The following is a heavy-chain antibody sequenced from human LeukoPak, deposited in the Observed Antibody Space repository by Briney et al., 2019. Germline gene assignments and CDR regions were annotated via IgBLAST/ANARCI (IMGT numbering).Heavy chain of an antibody. J-gene: IGHJ4*02. V-gene: IGHV3-21*01. CDR2: ISSSSSYI. D-gene: IGHD5-12*01. Sequence: GGSLRLSCAASGFTFSSYGMSWVRQAPGKGLEWVSSISSSSSYIYYADSVKGRFTISRDNAKNSLYLQMNSLRAEDTAVYYCARDGYRGFDYWGQGTLVTVSS. CDR1: GFTFSSYG. CDR3: ARDGYRGFDY.